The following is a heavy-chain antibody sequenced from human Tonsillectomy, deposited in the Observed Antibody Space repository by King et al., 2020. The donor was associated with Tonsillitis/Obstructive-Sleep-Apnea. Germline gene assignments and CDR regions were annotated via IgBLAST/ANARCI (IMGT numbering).Heavy chain of an antibody. CDR3: ATTIGVAGSPSHYYYGMEV. V-gene: IGHV3-33*01. CDR1: GFTFSGYG. D-gene: IGHD6-19*01. J-gene: IGHJ6*02. Sequence: VQLVESGGGVVQPGRSLRLSCAASGFTFSGYGMHWVRQAPGKGLEWVAVIWYDGSNKYYVDSVKGRFTISRDNSKNTMYLQMNSLRAEDTAVYYCATTIGVAGSPSHYYYGMEVWGQGTTVTVSS. CDR2: IWYDGSNK.